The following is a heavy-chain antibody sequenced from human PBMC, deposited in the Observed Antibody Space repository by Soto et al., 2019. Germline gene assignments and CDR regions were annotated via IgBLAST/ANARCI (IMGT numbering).Heavy chain of an antibody. V-gene: IGHV1-69*09. CDR3: ARERSRYDRSGYYRPDY. CDR2: IIPMLGIP. Sequence: QVQLVQSGAEVKKPGSSVKVSCKVSGDTFSMYSISWVRQAPGQGLEWLGGIIPMLGIPSYAQRFQDRVTITADKDTTTAYMELSSLRSEDTAVYYCARERSRYDRSGYYRPDYWGQGTLVTVSS. CDR1: GDTFSMYS. D-gene: IGHD3-22*01. J-gene: IGHJ4*02.